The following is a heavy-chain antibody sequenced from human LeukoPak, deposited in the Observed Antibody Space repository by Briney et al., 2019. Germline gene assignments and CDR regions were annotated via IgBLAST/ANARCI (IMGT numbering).Heavy chain of an antibody. CDR2: ISGSGTST. J-gene: IGHJ2*01. V-gene: IGHV3-48*03. CDR1: GFTFSTYE. CDR3: ARWTRIISSSLWYFDL. D-gene: IGHD6-6*01. Sequence: GGSLRLSCAASGFTFSTYEMNWVRQAPGKGLEWVSYISGSGTSTYYADSVKGRFTISRDNAKNSLYLQMNSLRAEDTAVYYCARWTRIISSSLWYFDLWGRGSLVTVSS.